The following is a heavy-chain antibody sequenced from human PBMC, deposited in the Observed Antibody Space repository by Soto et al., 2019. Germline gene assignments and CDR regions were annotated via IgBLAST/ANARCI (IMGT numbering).Heavy chain of an antibody. CDR2: ISGNSGSL. D-gene: IGHD1-26*01. CDR3: AKSSDYASGAFDI. V-gene: IGHV3-9*01. Sequence: DVQLVESGGGLVQPGRSLRLSCAASGFTFDDYAMHWVRQAPGKGLEWVSGISGNSGSLGYADSVKGRFTISRDNSKNSLYLQMNSLRAEDTALYYCAKSSDYASGAFDIWGQGTMVTVSS. CDR1: GFTFDDYA. J-gene: IGHJ3*02.